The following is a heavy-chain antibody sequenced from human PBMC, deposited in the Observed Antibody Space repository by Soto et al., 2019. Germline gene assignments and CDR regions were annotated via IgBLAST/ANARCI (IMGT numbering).Heavy chain of an antibody. V-gene: IGHV1-8*01. CDR3: ARFDLRITXFGVVIPHGDYYYGMDV. Sequence: GASVKVSCKASGYTFTSYDINWVRQATGQGLEWMGWMNPNSGNTGYAQKFQGRVTMTRNTSISTAYMELSSLRSEDTAVYYCARFDLRITXFGVVIPHGDYYYGMDVWGQGTTVTVSS. J-gene: IGHJ6*02. CDR1: GYTFTSYD. D-gene: IGHD3-3*01. CDR2: MNPNSGNT.